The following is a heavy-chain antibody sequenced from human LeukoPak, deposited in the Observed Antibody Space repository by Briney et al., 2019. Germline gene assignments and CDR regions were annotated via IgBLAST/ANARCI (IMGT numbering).Heavy chain of an antibody. J-gene: IGHJ6*03. Sequence: PSETLPLTCTVSGGSISSGTYYWGWIRQSPGKGLEWIGSIYHTGSTYYNPSFKSRVTMSVDTSKNQFSLKLSSLTAADTAVYYCARDRKYYYHMDVWGKGTTVTISS. CDR2: IYHTGST. CDR1: GGSISSGTYY. V-gene: IGHV4-39*07. CDR3: ARDRKYYYHMDV.